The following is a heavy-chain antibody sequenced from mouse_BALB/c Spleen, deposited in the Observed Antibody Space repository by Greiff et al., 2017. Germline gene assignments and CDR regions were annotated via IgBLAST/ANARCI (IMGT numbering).Heavy chain of an antibody. J-gene: IGHJ4*01. D-gene: IGHD1-1*01. CDR2: ISSGGST. CDR1: GFTFSSYA. V-gene: IGHV5-6-5*01. Sequence: EVKLMESGGGLVKPGGSLKLSCAASGFTFSSYAMSWVRQTPEKRLEWVASISSGGSTYYPDSVKGRFTISRDNARNILYLQMSSLRSEDTAMYYCARVLYYGSSPYYAMDYWGQGTSVTVSS. CDR3: ARVLYYGSSPYYAMDY.